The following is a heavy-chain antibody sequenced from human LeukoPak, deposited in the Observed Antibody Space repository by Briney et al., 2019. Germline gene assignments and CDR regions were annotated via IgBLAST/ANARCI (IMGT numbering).Heavy chain of an antibody. D-gene: IGHD2-2*01. Sequence: GXLRLSCAASGFSFRSHWMSWVRQAPGKGLEWIGSIYHSGSTYYNPSLKSRVTISVDTSKNQFSLKLSSVTAADTAVYYCARDHVVVPAALESDPWGQGTLVTVSS. CDR3: ARDHVVVPAALESDP. CDR2: IYHSGST. CDR1: GFSFRSHWM. J-gene: IGHJ5*02. V-gene: IGHV4-38-2*02.